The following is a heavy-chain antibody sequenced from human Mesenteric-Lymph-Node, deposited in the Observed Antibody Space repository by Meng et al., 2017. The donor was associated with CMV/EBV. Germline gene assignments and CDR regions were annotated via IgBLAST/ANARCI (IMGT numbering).Heavy chain of an antibody. CDR3: ATDRGSVTPDY. CDR2: IYHSGST. Sequence: SETLSLTCTVSGYSISSGYYWGWIRQPPGKGLEWIGSIYHSGSTYYNPSLKSRVTISVDTSKNQFSLKLSSVTAADTAVYYCATDRGSVTPDYWGQGTLVTVSS. V-gene: IGHV4-38-2*02. CDR1: GYSISSGYY. J-gene: IGHJ4*02. D-gene: IGHD3-10*01.